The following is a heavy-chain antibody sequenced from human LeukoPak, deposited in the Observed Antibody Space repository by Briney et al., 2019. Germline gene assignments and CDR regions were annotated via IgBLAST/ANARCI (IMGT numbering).Heavy chain of an antibody. J-gene: IGHJ4*02. CDR3: ARGLSDYVWGSYRYFDY. CDR2: INHSGST. Sequence: SETLSLTCAVYGGSFSGYYWSWIRQPPGKGLEWIGEINHSGSTNYNPSLKSRVTISVDTSKNQFSLKLSSVTAADAAVYYCARGLSDYVWGSYRYFDYWGQGTLVTVSS. V-gene: IGHV4-34*01. CDR1: GGSFSGYY. D-gene: IGHD3-16*02.